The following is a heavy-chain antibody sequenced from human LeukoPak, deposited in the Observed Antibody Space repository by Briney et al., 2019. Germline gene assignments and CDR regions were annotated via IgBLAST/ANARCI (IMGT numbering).Heavy chain of an antibody. J-gene: IGHJ6*02. Sequence: GGSLRLSCAASGFTFSSYWMTWVRKAPGKGLEWVANIKRDGSEKHYVDSVKGRFTISRDNAKNSMFLRMNSLRAEDTAVYYCARERWDLINGIYKKYGLDVWGQGTTVTVSS. CDR1: GFTFSSYW. CDR2: IKRDGSEK. CDR3: ARERWDLINGIYKKYGLDV. V-gene: IGHV3-7*03. D-gene: IGHD5-12*01.